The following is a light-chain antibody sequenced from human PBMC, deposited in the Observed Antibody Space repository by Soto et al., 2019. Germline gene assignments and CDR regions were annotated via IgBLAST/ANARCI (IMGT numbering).Light chain of an antibody. CDR1: QSINSF. CDR2: ATS. Sequence: DIQMTQSPSSLSASVGDRVTITCRASQSINSFLNWYQQRPGKAPKLLIYATSALQSGVPSRFSGSGSETDFTLTISSLEPEDFATYYCQQSFSTPRYTFGQGTKLEIK. CDR3: QQSFSTPRYT. V-gene: IGKV1-39*01. J-gene: IGKJ2*01.